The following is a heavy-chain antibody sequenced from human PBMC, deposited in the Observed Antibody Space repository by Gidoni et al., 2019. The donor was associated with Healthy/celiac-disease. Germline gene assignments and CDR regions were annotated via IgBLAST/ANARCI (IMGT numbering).Heavy chain of an antibody. D-gene: IGHD2-2*01. CDR1: GFTFSSYS. V-gene: IGHV3-21*01. CDR3: ARDSERYCSSTSCGGHNWFDP. Sequence: EVQLVESGGGLVTPGGSLRLSCAASGFTFSSYSMTWVRQAPGKGLEWVSSISSSSSYIYYADSVKGRFTISRDNAKNSLYLQMNSLRAEDTAVYYCARDSERYCSSTSCGGHNWFDPWGQGTLVTVSS. CDR2: ISSSSSYI. J-gene: IGHJ5*02.